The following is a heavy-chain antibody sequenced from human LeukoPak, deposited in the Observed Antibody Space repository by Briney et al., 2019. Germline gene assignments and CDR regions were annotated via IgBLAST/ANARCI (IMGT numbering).Heavy chain of an antibody. CDR2: ISSSGST. V-gene: IGHV4-61*02. D-gene: IGHD3-22*01. J-gene: IGHJ3*02. CDR3: ARGPYSYDSSGAFDI. CDR1: GDSISSGDYY. Sequence: PSQTLSLTCTVSGDSISSGDYYWSWIRQPAGKGLEWIGRISSSGSTNYNPSLKSRVTISVDTSKNQFSLKLSSVTAADTAVYFCARGPYSYDSSGAFDIWGQGTMVTVS.